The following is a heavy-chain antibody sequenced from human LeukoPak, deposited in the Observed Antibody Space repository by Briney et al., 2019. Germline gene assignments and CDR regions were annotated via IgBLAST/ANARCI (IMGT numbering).Heavy chain of an antibody. CDR3: TRVGYIDEGIDY. CDR1: GFSVSNNY. D-gene: IGHD5-24*01. Sequence: GGSLRLSCAASGFSVSNNYMSWVRQAPGKGLEWVANIKQDGSKKSYVDSVKGRFTISRDNAKNSLYLQMNSLRAEDTAIYYCTRVGYIDEGIDYWGQGTLVTVSS. J-gene: IGHJ4*02. CDR2: IKQDGSKK. V-gene: IGHV3-7*04.